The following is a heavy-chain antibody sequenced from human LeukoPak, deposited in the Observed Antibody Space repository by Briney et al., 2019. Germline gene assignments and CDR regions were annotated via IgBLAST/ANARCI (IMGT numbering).Heavy chain of an antibody. Sequence: SETLSLTCAVYGGSFSGYYWSWIRQPPGKGLEWIGEINHSGSTNYNPSLKSRVTISVDTSKNQFSLKLSSVTAADTAVYYCAREVRAALDYWGQGILVTVSS. V-gene: IGHV4-34*01. J-gene: IGHJ4*02. CDR3: AREVRAALDY. CDR2: INHSGST. CDR1: GGSFSGYY. D-gene: IGHD2-2*01.